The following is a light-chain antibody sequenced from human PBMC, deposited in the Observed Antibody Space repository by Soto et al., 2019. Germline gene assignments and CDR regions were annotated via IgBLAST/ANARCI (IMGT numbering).Light chain of an antibody. CDR3: QHFGFPQWT. J-gene: IGKJ1*01. Sequence: EIVMTQSPTILSVSPGERATLSCRASQSVSSNLAWYQQKPGQAPRLLIYGVYTRAPGIPARFSGSGSGTEFTLTISRLEPEDSAVYFCQHFGFPQWTFGQGTKVEIK. V-gene: IGKV3D-15*01. CDR2: GVY. CDR1: QSVSSN.